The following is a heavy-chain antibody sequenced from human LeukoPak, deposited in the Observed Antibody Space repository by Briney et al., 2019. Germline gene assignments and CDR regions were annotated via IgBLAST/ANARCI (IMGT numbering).Heavy chain of an antibody. Sequence: PSETLSLTCTVSGGSISDYYWTWIRQPAGKGLEWIGRIYAGGRSNYNPSLRSRVTISVDTSKNQFSLRLSSVTATDTGVYYCASDHSGWLGLGYWGQGTLVSVSS. J-gene: IGHJ4*02. CDR1: GGSISDYY. CDR3: ASDHSGWLGLGY. D-gene: IGHD6-19*01. CDR2: IYAGGRS. V-gene: IGHV4-4*07.